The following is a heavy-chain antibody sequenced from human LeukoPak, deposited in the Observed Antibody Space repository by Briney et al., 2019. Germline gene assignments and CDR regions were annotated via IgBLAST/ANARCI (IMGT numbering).Heavy chain of an antibody. D-gene: IGHD2-2*01. V-gene: IGHV3-53*01. CDR2: IYSGGMT. CDR3: YARPVLPAAFLPSGNYMDV. Sequence: GGSLRLSCVASGLNVTYNYMSWVRQAPGKGLEWLSVIYSGGMTYYADSVKGRFIISRDNSKNTLYLQMNRLRAEDTAVYYCYARPVLPAAFLPSGNYMDVWGKGTTVTVSS. J-gene: IGHJ6*03. CDR1: GLNVTYNY.